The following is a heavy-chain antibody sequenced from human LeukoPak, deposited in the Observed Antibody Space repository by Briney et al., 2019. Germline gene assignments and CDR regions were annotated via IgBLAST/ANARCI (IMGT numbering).Heavy chain of an antibody. D-gene: IGHD3-10*01. CDR3: GKSTVGRYNYYMDV. CDR2: VSWDGNNI. J-gene: IGHJ6*03. Sequence: PGGSLRLSCVTSGFSFDDYAMHWVRQAPGKGLEWVSGVSWDGNNIGYADSVKGRFTISRDNAKNSLYLQMNSLRAEDTALYYCGKSTVGRYNYYMDVWGKGTTVTVSS. V-gene: IGHV3-9*01. CDR1: GFSFDDYA.